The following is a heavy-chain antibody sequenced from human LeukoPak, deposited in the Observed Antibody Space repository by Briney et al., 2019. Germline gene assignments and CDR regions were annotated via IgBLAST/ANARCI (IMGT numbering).Heavy chain of an antibody. J-gene: IGHJ3*02. CDR1: GASISSYY. CDR3: ARDPHPYFCSSTSCYENAFDI. CDR2: IHTSGST. D-gene: IGHD2-2*01. Sequence: SETLSLTCTVSGASISSYYWSWIRQPAGKGLEWIGRIHTSGSTNYNPSLKSRVTMSVDTSKNQFSLKLSSVTAADTAVYYCARDPHPYFCSSTSCYENAFDIWGHGTMVTVSS. V-gene: IGHV4-4*07.